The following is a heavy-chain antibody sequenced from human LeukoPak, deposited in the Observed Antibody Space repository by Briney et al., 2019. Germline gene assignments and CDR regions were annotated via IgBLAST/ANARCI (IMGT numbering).Heavy chain of an antibody. J-gene: IGHJ6*03. CDR1: GGSISSYY. CDR3: ARIHDYSNSRGNYYYYMDV. Sequence: SETLSLTCTVSGGSISSYYWSWIRQPAGKGLEWIGRIYTSGSTNYNPSLKSRVTISVDTSKNQFSLKLSSVTAADTAVYYCARIHDYSNSRGNYYYYMDVWGKGTTVTISS. D-gene: IGHD4-11*01. V-gene: IGHV4-4*07. CDR2: IYTSGST.